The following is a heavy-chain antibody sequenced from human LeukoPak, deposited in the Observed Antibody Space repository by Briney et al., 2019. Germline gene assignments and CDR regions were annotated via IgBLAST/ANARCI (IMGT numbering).Heavy chain of an antibody. J-gene: IGHJ4*02. CDR2: VYYSGST. CDR1: GASVSSSSSF. CDR3: ARHGLYQDYGY. V-gene: IGHV4-39*01. D-gene: IGHD3-16*01. Sequence: SETLSLTCIVSGASVSSSSSFWAWIRQPPGKGLEWIGNVYYSGSTHYNPSLKSRVTISLDMSKNQFSLRLTSVTAADTAIYYCARHGLYQDYGYWGQGILVTVSS.